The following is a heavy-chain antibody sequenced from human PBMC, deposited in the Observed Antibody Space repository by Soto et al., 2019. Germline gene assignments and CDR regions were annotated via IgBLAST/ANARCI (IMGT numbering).Heavy chain of an antibody. CDR2: IYRTGST. CDR3: AREISGATAHGYYFDY. V-gene: IGHV4-30-2*01. J-gene: IGHJ4*02. D-gene: IGHD1-26*01. CDR1: GDSISSGDYS. Sequence: QLQLQESGSGLVKPSQTLSLTCAVSGDSISSGDYSWSWIRQPPGKGLEWIGYIYRTGSTYYNPSLMSRVTISVDRSTNQFSLNVTSMTAADTAVYYCAREISGATAHGYYFDYWGQGILVTVSS.